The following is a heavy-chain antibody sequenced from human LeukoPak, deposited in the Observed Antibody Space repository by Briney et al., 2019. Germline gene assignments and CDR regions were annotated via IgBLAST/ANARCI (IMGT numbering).Heavy chain of an antibody. V-gene: IGHV1-18*01. CDR3: ARSPVRVPAAIYYFDY. D-gene: IGHD2-2*01. CDR1: GYTFTSYG. J-gene: IGHJ4*02. Sequence: ASVKVSCKASGYTFTSYGISWVRQGPGQGLEWMGWISAYNGNTNYAQKFQGRVTMTRDTSISTAYMELSRLRSDDTAVYYCARSPVRVPAAIYYFDYWGQGTLVTVSS. CDR2: ISAYNGNT.